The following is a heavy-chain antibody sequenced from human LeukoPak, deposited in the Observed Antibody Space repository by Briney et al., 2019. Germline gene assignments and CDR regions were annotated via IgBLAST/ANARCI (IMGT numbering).Heavy chain of an antibody. J-gene: IGHJ6*02. Sequence: PGGSLRLSCAASGFTFSSYAMHWVRQAPGKGLEWVAVISYDGSNKYYADSVKGRFTISRDNSKNTLYLQMNSLRAEDTAVYYCARPLAAAGTNAHYCYYGMDVWGQGTTVTVSS. D-gene: IGHD6-13*01. CDR1: GFTFSSYA. CDR3: ARPLAAAGTNAHYCYYGMDV. V-gene: IGHV3-30*04. CDR2: ISYDGSNK.